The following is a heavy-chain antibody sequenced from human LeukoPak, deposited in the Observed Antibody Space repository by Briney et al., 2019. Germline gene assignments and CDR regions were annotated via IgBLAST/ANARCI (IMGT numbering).Heavy chain of an antibody. CDR3: ARGGGYQLLRTVSVFFDY. V-gene: IGHV4-31*03. CDR1: GDSISSGGNY. Sequence: SETLSLTCNVSGDSISSGGNYWGWIRQHPGKGLEWIGYIYYSGSTYHNPSLKSRVTISVDTSKNQVSLKLRSVTAADTAVYYCARGGGYQLLRTVSVFFDYWGQGTLVTVSS. CDR2: IYYSGST. D-gene: IGHD2-2*01. J-gene: IGHJ4*02.